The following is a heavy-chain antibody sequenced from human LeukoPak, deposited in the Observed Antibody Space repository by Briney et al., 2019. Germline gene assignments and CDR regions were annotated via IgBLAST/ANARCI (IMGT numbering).Heavy chain of an antibody. CDR3: ASPLSSGSYYFDY. CDR2: ISGSGGTT. J-gene: IGHJ4*02. V-gene: IGHV3-23*01. Sequence: GGSLRLSCAASGFTFSSYAMSWVRQAPGKGLDWVSDISGSGGTTYYADSVKGRFTISRDNSKNTLYLQMNSLRAEDTAVYYCASPLSSGSYYFDYWGQGTLVTVSS. D-gene: IGHD3-22*01. CDR1: GFTFSSYA.